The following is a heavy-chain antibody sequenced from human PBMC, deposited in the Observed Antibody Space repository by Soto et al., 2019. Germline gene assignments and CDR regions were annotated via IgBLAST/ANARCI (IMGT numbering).Heavy chain of an antibody. CDR1: GGSIGSSSYY. J-gene: IGHJ4*02. Sequence: PSETLSLTCTVSGGSIGSSSYYWGWIRQPPGKGLEWIGSIYYSGSTYYNPSLKSRVTISVDTSKNQFSLKLSSVTAADTAVYYCASRRGSGWGPRTSDYWGQGTLVTVSS. CDR2: IYYSGST. CDR3: ASRRGSGWGPRTSDY. V-gene: IGHV4-39*01. D-gene: IGHD6-19*01.